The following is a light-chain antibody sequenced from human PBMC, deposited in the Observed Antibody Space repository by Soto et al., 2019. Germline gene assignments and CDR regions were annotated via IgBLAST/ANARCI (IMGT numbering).Light chain of an antibody. J-gene: IGKJ5*01. Sequence: EIVLTQSPATLSLSPGERATLSCRASQSVSSYLAWYQQKPGQAPRLLIYDASNRATGIPARFSGSGSGTDFTLTISRLEAEDFVMYYCQQYNNWPPITFGQGTRLEI. CDR2: DAS. V-gene: IGKV3-11*01. CDR1: QSVSSY. CDR3: QQYNNWPPIT.